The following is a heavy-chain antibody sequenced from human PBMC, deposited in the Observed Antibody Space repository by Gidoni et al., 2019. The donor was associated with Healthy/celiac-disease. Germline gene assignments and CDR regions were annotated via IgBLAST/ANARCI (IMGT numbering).Heavy chain of an antibody. D-gene: IGHD2-15*01. Sequence: VQLAASGGGVVQPGRSLRLSCAASGFTVSSHAMHWVRQAPGKGVEWVAVIWYDGSTKYYADSVKGRFTISRDNSKNKLYLKMKSLRAEDTAEYYCARGTHCSGGSCYSVPGYYYYYGMDVWGQGTTVTVSS. CDR1: GFTVSSHA. CDR2: IWYDGSTK. CDR3: ARGTHCSGGSCYSVPGYYYYYGMDV. V-gene: IGHV3-33*01. J-gene: IGHJ6*02.